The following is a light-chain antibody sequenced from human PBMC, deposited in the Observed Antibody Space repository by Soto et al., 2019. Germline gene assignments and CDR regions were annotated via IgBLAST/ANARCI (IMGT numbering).Light chain of an antibody. Sequence: DIEMTQSPSTLSASIGDGVTITCRASESISGWLAWYQQQPGKAPKLLIYVASNLESGVPSRFSGSGSGTEFTLAISSLQPDDFATYYCQQYNNYPRTFGQGTKVDIK. CDR2: VAS. CDR3: QQYNNYPRT. J-gene: IGKJ1*01. V-gene: IGKV1-5*01. CDR1: ESISGW.